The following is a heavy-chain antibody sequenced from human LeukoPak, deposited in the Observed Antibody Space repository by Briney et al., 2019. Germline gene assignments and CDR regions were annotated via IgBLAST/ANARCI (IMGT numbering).Heavy chain of an antibody. Sequence: GGSLRLSCTASGFTFGGYTMSWFRQAPGKGLEWVGFIRSKAYGGTTEYAASVKGRFTISRDDSKSIAYLQMNSLKTEDTAVYYCTRPGSSLNYWYFDLWGRGTLVTVSS. J-gene: IGHJ2*01. V-gene: IGHV3-49*03. CDR2: IRSKAYGGTT. CDR3: TRPGSSLNYWYFDL. CDR1: GFTFGGYT. D-gene: IGHD1-14*01.